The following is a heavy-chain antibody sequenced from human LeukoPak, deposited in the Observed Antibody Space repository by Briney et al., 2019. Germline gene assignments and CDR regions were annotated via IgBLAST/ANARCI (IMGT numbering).Heavy chain of an antibody. CDR2: IKEDGNEK. Sequence: GGSLRLSCAASGFRFSRYWTTWVRQTAGKGLEWVASIKEDGNEKYFGDSVKGRFTISRDNAKNSLYLQINSLRAEDTAVYYCARDVGYSDSWGQGTLVTVSS. CDR1: GFRFSRYW. J-gene: IGHJ4*02. V-gene: IGHV3-7*01. CDR3: ARDVGYSDS. D-gene: IGHD5-24*01.